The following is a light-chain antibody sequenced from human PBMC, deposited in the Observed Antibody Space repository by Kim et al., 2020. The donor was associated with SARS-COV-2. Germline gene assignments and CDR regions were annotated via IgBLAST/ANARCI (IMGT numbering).Light chain of an antibody. CDR3: QVWDNSSDHVV. CDR1: NIGSKR. V-gene: IGLV3-21*04. CDR2: YDS. J-gene: IGLJ2*01. Sequence: APGKRDRSTWGGNNIGSKRVHWYQQKPGQAPVLVIYYDSDRPSGIPERFSGSNSGNTATLTISRVEAGDEADYYCQVWDNSSDHVVFGGGTQLTVL.